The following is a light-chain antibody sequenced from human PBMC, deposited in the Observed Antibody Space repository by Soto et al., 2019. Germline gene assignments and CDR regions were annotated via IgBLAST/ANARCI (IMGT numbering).Light chain of an antibody. J-gene: IGKJ5*01. CDR1: QSVSSN. V-gene: IGKV3-15*01. Sequence: EIVMTQSPATLSVSPGERAALSCVASQSVSSNLAWYQQKPGQAPRLLIYGTSTRATGIPARFSGSGSGTDFTLTISSLEPEDFAVYYCQQRSNWPPTFGQGTRLEIK. CDR2: GTS. CDR3: QQRSNWPPT.